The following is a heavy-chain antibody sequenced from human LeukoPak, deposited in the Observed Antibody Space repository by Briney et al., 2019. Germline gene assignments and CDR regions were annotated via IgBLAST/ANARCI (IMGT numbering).Heavy chain of an antibody. V-gene: IGHV1-69*13. CDR3: ARANTIFGVVYYMDV. CDR2: IIPIFGTA. CDR1: GYTFTSYA. D-gene: IGHD3-3*01. J-gene: IGHJ6*03. Sequence: ASVKVSCKASGYTFTSYAMNWVRQAPGQGLEWMGGIIPIFGTANYAQKFQGRVTITADESTSTAYMELSSLRSEDTAVYYCARANTIFGVVYYMDVWGKGTTVTVSS.